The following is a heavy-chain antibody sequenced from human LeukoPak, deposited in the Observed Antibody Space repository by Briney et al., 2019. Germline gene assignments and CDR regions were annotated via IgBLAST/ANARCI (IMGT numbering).Heavy chain of an antibody. J-gene: IGHJ3*02. CDR2: IGGSGGAM. V-gene: IGHV3-23*01. D-gene: IGHD6-13*01. CDR1: GFTFSNYA. Sequence: GGSLRLSCAASGFTFSNYAMTWVRQAPGQGLEWVSTIGGSGGAMFYADSVKGRFTISRDNAKNSLYLQMNSLRAEDMALYYCAKGHSSSWYGDFDIWGQGTMVTVSS. CDR3: AKGHSSSWYGDFDI.